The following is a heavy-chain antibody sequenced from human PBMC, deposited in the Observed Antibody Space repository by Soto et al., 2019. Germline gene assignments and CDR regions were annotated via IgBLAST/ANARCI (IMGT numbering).Heavy chain of an antibody. Sequence: SETLSLTCTVSGGSISGYYWSWIRQPPGKRLEWIGYIYYTGSTNYNPSLRSRVTISIDTSKNQFSLQLSSVTAADTAVYYCALVVVAATAPYYFDYWGQGTLVTVSS. CDR2: IYYTGST. CDR1: GGSISGYY. V-gene: IGHV4-59*08. CDR3: ALVVVAATAPYYFDY. D-gene: IGHD2-15*01. J-gene: IGHJ4*02.